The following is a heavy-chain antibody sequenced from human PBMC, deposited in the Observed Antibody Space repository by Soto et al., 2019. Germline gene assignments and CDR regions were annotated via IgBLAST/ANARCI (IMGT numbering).Heavy chain of an antibody. D-gene: IGHD3-16*01. CDR1: GFTFSSYG. CDR2: IWYDGSNK. CDR3: ASETYDYVFFGGMDV. J-gene: IGHJ6*02. Sequence: QVQLVESGGGVVQPGRSLRLSCAASGFTFSSYGMHWVRQAPGKGLEWVAVIWYDGSNKYYADSVKGRFTISRDNSKNTLYLQMNSLRAEDTAVYYCASETYDYVFFGGMDVWGQGTTVTVSS. V-gene: IGHV3-33*01.